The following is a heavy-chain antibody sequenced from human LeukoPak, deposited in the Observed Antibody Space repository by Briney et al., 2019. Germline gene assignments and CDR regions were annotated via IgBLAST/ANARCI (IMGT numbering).Heavy chain of an antibody. Sequence: GGSLRLSCAASGFTFSSYSMNWVRQAPGKGLEWVANIKQDGSEKFYVDSVKGRFTISRDNAKNSLFLQMNSLRAEDTAVYYCAGGSGWLIDYWGQGALVTVSS. CDR1: GFTFSSYS. D-gene: IGHD6-19*01. J-gene: IGHJ4*02. V-gene: IGHV3-7*01. CDR3: AGGSGWLIDY. CDR2: IKQDGSEK.